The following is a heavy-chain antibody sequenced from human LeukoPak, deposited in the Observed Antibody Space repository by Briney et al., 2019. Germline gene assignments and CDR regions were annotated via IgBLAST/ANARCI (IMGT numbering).Heavy chain of an antibody. J-gene: IGHJ6*03. D-gene: IGHD1-26*01. Sequence: GKSLRLSCAASGFSFSYYALHWVRQAPGKGLDWVAVISYDGGNKYYADSVKGRFAISRDNSKNTLYLQMNSLRAEDTAVYYCARAYSGRYGLGYYYMDVWGKGTTVTISS. CDR2: ISYDGGNK. CDR3: ARAYSGRYGLGYYYMDV. CDR1: GFSFSYYA. V-gene: IGHV3-30*09.